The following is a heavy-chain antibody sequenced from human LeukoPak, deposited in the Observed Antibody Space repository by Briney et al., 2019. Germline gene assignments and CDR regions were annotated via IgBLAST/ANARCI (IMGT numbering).Heavy chain of an antibody. J-gene: IGHJ4*02. CDR1: GFTVSSNY. CDR3: ARARLAAAGPNDY. V-gene: IGHV3-66*02. CDR2: IYSGGST. D-gene: IGHD6-13*01. Sequence: GGSLRLSCAASGFTVSSNYMSWVRQAPGKGLEWVSVIYSGGSTYYADSVKGRFTISGDNSKNTLYLQMNSLRAEDTAVYYCARARLAAAGPNDYWGQGTLVTVSS.